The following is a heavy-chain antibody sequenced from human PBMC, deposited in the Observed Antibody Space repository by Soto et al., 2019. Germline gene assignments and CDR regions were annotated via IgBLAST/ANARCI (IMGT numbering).Heavy chain of an antibody. CDR3: AKGRGFSSSSWFAP. J-gene: IGHJ5*02. V-gene: IGHV3-11*01. Sequence: GGSLRLSCVGSGFIFRDYYMSWFRQAPGKGLEWLAYVSGSGDPEYNEGSVRGRFTIFRDNATNSVYLQMDRLGVDDTAVYFCAKGRGFSSSSWFAPWGQGTRVTVSS. D-gene: IGHD6-6*01. CDR2: VSGSGDPE. CDR1: GFIFRDYY.